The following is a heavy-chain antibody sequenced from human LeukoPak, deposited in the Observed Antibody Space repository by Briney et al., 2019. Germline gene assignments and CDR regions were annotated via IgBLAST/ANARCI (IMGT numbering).Heavy chain of an antibody. V-gene: IGHV3-23*01. CDR2: ITGGGDVT. Sequence: GRSPRLSCAASQFTFSNYVMHWVRQAPGKGPEWVSAITGGGDVTSYADSVKGRFTISRDNSKNTLYLQMDSLRVDDTALYYCAKVGWVGYWGQGTLVTVSS. CDR1: QFTFSNYV. CDR3: AKVGWVGY. D-gene: IGHD6-19*01. J-gene: IGHJ4*02.